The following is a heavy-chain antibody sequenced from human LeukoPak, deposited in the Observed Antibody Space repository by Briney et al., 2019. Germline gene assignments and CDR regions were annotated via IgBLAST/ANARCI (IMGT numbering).Heavy chain of an antibody. Sequence: GGSLRLSCAASGFTFSSYAMSWVRQAPGKGLEWVSAISGSGGSTYYADSVKGRFTISRDNSKNTLYLQMNSLRAEDTAVYYCAKDMGPGWLLLWFGESFFDYWGQGTLVTVSS. CDR1: GFTFSSYA. CDR2: ISGSGGST. V-gene: IGHV3-23*01. D-gene: IGHD3-10*01. CDR3: AKDMGPGWLLLWFGESFFDY. J-gene: IGHJ4*02.